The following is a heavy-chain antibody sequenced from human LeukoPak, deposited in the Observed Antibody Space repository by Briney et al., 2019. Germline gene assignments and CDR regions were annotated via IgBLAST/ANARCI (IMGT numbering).Heavy chain of an antibody. D-gene: IGHD3-22*01. CDR3: VRDFDSSGCFDY. V-gene: IGHV4-61*02. CDR1: GGSISSGSYY. J-gene: IGHJ4*02. CDR2: IYTSGST. Sequence: PSETLSLTCTVSGGSISSGSYYWSWIRQPAGKGLEWIGRIYTSGSTNYNPSLKSRVTISVDTSKNQFSLKLSSVTAADTAVYYRVRDFDSSGCFDYWGQGTLVTVFS.